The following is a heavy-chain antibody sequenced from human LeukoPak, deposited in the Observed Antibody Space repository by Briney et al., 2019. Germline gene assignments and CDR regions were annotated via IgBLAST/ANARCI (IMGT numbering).Heavy chain of an antibody. J-gene: IGHJ5*02. V-gene: IGHV1-8*03. CDR1: GYTFTSHD. CDR3: ARAMRTAIDRHWFDP. Sequence: ASVKVSCKASGYTFTSHDINWVRQATGQGLEWMGWMNPNNGNAGYAQEFQGRVTITRNTSINTAYMELNSLRSEDTAVYYCARAMRTAIDRHWFDPWGQGTLVTVSS. D-gene: IGHD5-18*01. CDR2: MNPNNGNA.